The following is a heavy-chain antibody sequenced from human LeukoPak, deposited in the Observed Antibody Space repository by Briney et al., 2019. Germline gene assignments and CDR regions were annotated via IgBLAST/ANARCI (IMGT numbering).Heavy chain of an antibody. Sequence: ASVSVSCTASGYTFTSYYMHWVRQAPGQGLEWMGIINPSGGSTSYAQKFQGRVTMTRDTSTSTVYMELSSLRSEDTAVYYCARDFQVGWNHDYWGQGTLVTVSS. CDR3: ARDFQVGWNHDY. J-gene: IGHJ4*02. D-gene: IGHD1-1*01. V-gene: IGHV1-46*01. CDR2: INPSGGST. CDR1: GYTFTSYY.